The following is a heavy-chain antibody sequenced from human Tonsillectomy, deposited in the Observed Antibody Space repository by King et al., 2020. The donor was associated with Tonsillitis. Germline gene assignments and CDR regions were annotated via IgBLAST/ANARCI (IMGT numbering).Heavy chain of an antibody. V-gene: IGHV3-11*05. CDR2: ISSSSSYT. D-gene: IGHD3-9*01. CDR3: ARGVYDILTGQFDY. CDR1: GFTFSDYY. Sequence: VQLVESGGGLVKPGGSLRLSCAASGFTFSDYYMSWIRQAPGKGLEWVSYISSSSSYTNYADSVKGRFTISRDNPKNSLYLQMNSLRAEDTAVDYCARGVYDILTGQFDYWGQGTLVTVSS. J-gene: IGHJ4*02.